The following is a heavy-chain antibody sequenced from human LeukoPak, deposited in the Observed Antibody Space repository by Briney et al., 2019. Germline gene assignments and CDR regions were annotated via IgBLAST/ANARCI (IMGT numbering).Heavy chain of an antibody. Sequence: PGGSLRLSCAASGFTFSDYYMSWVRQAPGKGLEWVSAISGSGGSTYYADSVKGRFTISRDNSKNTLYLQMNSLRAEDTAVYYCAALVLVLRYFDWGQGTLVTVSS. CDR3: AALVLVLRYFD. D-gene: IGHD3-9*01. J-gene: IGHJ4*02. V-gene: IGHV3-23*01. CDR2: ISGSGGST. CDR1: GFTFSDYY.